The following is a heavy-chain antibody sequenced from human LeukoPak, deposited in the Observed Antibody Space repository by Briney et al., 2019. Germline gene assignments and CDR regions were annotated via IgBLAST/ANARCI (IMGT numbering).Heavy chain of an antibody. J-gene: IGHJ4*02. V-gene: IGHV3-30*18. CDR3: AKAPVAGIYFDY. CDR1: GFTFSSYG. Sequence: PGGSLRLSCAASGFTFSSYGMHWVRQAPGKGLEWVAVISYDGSNKYYADSVKGRFTIFRDNSKNTLYLQMNSLRAEDTAVYYCAKAPVAGIYFDYWGQGTLVTVSS. CDR2: ISYDGSNK. D-gene: IGHD6-19*01.